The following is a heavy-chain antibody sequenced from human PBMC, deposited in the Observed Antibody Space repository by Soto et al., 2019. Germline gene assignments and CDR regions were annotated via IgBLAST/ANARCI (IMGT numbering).Heavy chain of an antibody. CDR1: GGTSTRYA. Sequence: QERLVQSGAEVRKPGSSVKVSCKVTGGTSTRYAINWVRQAPGQGHEWMGGIVPMFGTSKYAQKFQGRVTITADTSTNIAYMELRSLRSEDTAVYYCTRGSEYDFWSGYLWGQGTLVSVSS. CDR3: TRGSEYDFWSGYL. D-gene: IGHD3-3*01. J-gene: IGHJ4*02. V-gene: IGHV1-69*06. CDR2: IVPMFGTS.